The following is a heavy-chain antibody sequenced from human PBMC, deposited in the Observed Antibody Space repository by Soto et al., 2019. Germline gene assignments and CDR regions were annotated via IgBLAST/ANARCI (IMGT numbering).Heavy chain of an antibody. J-gene: IGHJ4*02. V-gene: IGHV3-21*01. D-gene: IGHD3-22*01. CDR2: ISPRSAYI. Sequence: GSLRLSCAASRFKFSDYSMNWVRQAPGKGLEWVSSISPRSAYIHYADAVKGRFIISRDDGKNALILQMNSLRAEDTAVYYCATLIKTYYDDSSGYSQDYWGQGTLVTVSS. CDR3: ATLIKTYYDDSSGYSQDY. CDR1: RFKFSDYS.